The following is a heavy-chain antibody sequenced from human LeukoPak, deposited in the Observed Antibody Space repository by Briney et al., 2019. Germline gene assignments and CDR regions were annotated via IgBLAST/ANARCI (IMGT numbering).Heavy chain of an antibody. CDR1: GYIFSMYW. V-gene: IGHV1-46*01. CDR3: ARDVSARGAGVDAPGLLPLENYFGFYMDV. D-gene: IGHD6-13*01. CDR2: INPSRGGS. Sequence: ASVKVSCKTSGYIFSMYWMHWVRQAPGQGLEWMGIINPSRGGSTYSQKFQGRVNMTRDVTTNTVYMELSGVTSEDTGIYFCARDVSARGAGVDAPGLLPLENYFGFYMDVWGKGTSVIVSS. J-gene: IGHJ6*03.